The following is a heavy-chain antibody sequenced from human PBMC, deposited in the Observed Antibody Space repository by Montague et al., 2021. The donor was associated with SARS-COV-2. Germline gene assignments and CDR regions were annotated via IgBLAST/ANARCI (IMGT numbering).Heavy chain of an antibody. D-gene: IGHD2-2*01. V-gene: IGHV4-31*03. CDR1: GASISSGGFY. CDR2: IYYSGTT. J-gene: IGHJ6*02. Sequence: TLSLTCTVSGASISSGGFYWSWLRQHPRKGLKWIGFIYYSGTTYHNPSPKSRLTISIDTSKNQFSLKLSSVTAADTAVYYCARGLPHQMVAGAIPNCSMDVWGQGTTVTVSS. CDR3: ARGLPHQMVAGAIPNCSMDV.